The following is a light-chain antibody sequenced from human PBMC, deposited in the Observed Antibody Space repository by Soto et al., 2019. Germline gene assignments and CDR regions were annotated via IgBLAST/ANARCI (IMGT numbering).Light chain of an antibody. V-gene: IGLV1-44*01. CDR2: SNN. CDR1: SSNIGSNT. CDR3: AAWDDSLNGYV. J-gene: IGLJ1*01. Sequence: QSVLTEPPTASGTPGQRVIISRSGSSSNIGSNTVNWYQQLPGTAPKLLIYSNNQRPSGVPDRFSGSKSGTSASLAISGLQSEDEADYCCAAWDDSLNGYVFGTGTKVTVL.